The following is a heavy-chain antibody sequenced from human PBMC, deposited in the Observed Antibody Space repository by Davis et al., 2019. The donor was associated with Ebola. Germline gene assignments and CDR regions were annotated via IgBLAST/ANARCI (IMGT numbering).Heavy chain of an antibody. CDR1: GFTFSSYA. CDR2: ISGSGGST. J-gene: IGHJ4*02. D-gene: IGHD5-12*01. CDR3: ARASGYSGYDFSPSDY. V-gene: IGHV3-23*01. Sequence: GESLKISCAASGFTFSSYAMSWLRQAPGKGLEWVSAISGSGGSTYYADSVKGRFTISRDNAKNSLYLQMNSLRAEDTAVYYCARASGYSGYDFSPSDYWGQGTLVTVSS.